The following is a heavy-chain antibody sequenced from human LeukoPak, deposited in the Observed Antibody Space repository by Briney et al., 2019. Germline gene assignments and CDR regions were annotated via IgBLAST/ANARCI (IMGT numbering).Heavy chain of an antibody. CDR3: GEGGRDGDYFDY. J-gene: IGHJ4*02. CDR1: GFTFSSYS. D-gene: IGHD3-16*01. V-gene: IGHV3-48*01. CDR2: ISSSSSTI. Sequence: GGSLRLSCASSGFTFSSYSMNWVRQAPGKGLEWVSYISSSSSTIYYADSVKGRFTISRDNAKNSLYLKMNSLRAEATAVYYCGEGGRDGDYFDYWGQGTLVTVSS.